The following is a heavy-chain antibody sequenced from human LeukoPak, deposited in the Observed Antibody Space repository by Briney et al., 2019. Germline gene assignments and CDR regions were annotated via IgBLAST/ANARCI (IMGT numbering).Heavy chain of an antibody. D-gene: IGHD2-21*02. CDR2: IRNDGSNE. J-gene: IGHJ4*02. V-gene: IGHV3-30*02. CDR3: AKDRGDLPPYFDY. Sequence: GGSLRPSCAASGFSFSVYAMHWVRQAQGKGLEWVAFIRNDGSNENYADSVKGRFTISRDKSKNTLYLQMNSLRAEDTAVYYCAKDRGDLPPYFDYWGQGTLVTVSS. CDR1: GFSFSVYA.